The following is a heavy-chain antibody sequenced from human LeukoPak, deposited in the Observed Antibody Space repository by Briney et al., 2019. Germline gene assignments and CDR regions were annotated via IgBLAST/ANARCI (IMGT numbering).Heavy chain of an antibody. D-gene: IGHD4-11*01. CDR2: ISGSGDTT. Sequence: HPGGSLRISCAGSSFTFSDYAMAWVRLAPGKGLEFVSSISGSGDTTYYADSVKGRFTISRDNSKNTLYLQMNSLRAEDTAVYYCAKGFTVTTYFDYWGQGTLVTVSS. CDR1: SFTFSDYA. J-gene: IGHJ4*02. V-gene: IGHV3-23*01. CDR3: AKGFTVTTYFDY.